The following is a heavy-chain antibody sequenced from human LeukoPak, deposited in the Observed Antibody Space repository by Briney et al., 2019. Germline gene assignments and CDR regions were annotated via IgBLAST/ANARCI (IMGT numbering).Heavy chain of an antibody. Sequence: GGSLRLSCAASGFTLSTYSMNWVRQAPGKGLEWVSYITSSSGTIYYADSVRGRFTISRDNAKNSLYLQMNSLRDEDTAVYYCARVDWMIGAFDIWGQGTMVIVSS. CDR1: GFTLSTYS. V-gene: IGHV3-48*02. D-gene: IGHD3-22*01. CDR3: ARVDWMIGAFDI. CDR2: ITSSSGTI. J-gene: IGHJ3*02.